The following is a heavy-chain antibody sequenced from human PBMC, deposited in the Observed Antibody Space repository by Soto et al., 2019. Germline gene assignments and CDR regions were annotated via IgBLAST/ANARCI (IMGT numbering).Heavy chain of an antibody. V-gene: IGHV1-69*13. CDR3: AILRMYYYDSSGTNWFDP. Sequence: ASVKVSCKASGGTFSSYAISWVRQAPGQGLEWMGGIIPIFGTANYAQKFQGRVTITADESTSTAYMELSSLRSEDTAVYYCAILRMYYYDSSGTNWFDPWGQGTLVTVSS. J-gene: IGHJ5*02. D-gene: IGHD3-22*01. CDR2: IIPIFGTA. CDR1: GGTFSSYA.